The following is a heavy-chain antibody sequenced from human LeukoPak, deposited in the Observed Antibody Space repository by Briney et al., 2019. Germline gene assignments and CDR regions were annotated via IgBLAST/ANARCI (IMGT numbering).Heavy chain of an antibody. CDR2: ISYDGSNK. J-gene: IGHJ4*02. CDR3: ARVGFGSSE. V-gene: IGHV3-30-3*01. D-gene: IGHD6-6*01. CDR1: GFTFSSYA. Sequence: PGGSLGLSCAASGFTFSSYAMHWVRQAPGKGLEWVAVISYDGSNKYYADSVKGRFTISRDNSKNTLYLQMNSLRAEDTAVYYCARVGFGSSEWGQGTLVTVSS.